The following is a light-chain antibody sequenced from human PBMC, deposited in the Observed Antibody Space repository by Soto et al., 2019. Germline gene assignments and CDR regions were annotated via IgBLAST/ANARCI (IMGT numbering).Light chain of an antibody. J-gene: IGLJ1*01. Sequence: QSVLTQPASVSGSPGQSMTISCTGTSSDVDGYNYVSWYQQHPGKAPKLMIYDVSNRPSGVSNRFSGSKSGNAASLTISGLHAEDEADYYCSSYTSSSTPLYVFGTGTKLTVL. CDR3: SSYTSSSTPLYV. CDR1: SSDVDGYNY. V-gene: IGLV2-14*01. CDR2: DVS.